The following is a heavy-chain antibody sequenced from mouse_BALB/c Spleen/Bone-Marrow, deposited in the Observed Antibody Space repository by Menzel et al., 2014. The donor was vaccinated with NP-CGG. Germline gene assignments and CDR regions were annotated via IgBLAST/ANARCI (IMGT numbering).Heavy chain of an antibody. Sequence: EVQLQQSGPELVEPGASVKISCKTSGYTFTEYTMHWVKQSRGKSLEWIGGIHPNNGGTYYNQKFKGKATLTVDKSSSTAYMELRSLTSEDSAVYYCARRYGNYHDFYYYAMDYWGQGTSVTVSS. CDR2: IHPNNGGT. J-gene: IGHJ4*01. CDR3: ARRYGNYHDFYYYAMDY. CDR1: GYTFTEYT. V-gene: IGHV1-18*01. D-gene: IGHD2-10*02.